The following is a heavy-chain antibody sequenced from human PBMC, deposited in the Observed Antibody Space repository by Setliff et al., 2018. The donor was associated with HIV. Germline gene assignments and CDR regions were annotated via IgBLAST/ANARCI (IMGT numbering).Heavy chain of an antibody. CDR1: GGSISSYY. J-gene: IGHJ3*02. CDR3: ARHQVIPTVIGAFDI. D-gene: IGHD3-16*02. Sequence: NPSETLSLTCTVSGGSISSYYWSWIRQPPGKGLEWIGYIYYSGSTNYNPSLKSRVTISVDTSKNQFSPKLNSVTAADTAVYYCARHQVIPTVIGAFDIWGQGTVVTVSS. V-gene: IGHV4-59*01. CDR2: IYYSGST.